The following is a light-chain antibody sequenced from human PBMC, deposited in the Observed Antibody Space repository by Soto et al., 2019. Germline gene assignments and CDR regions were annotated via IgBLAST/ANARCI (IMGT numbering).Light chain of an antibody. V-gene: IGLV2-14*01. CDR1: SSDVGSYHY. CDR3: SSYRKSNTLV. J-gene: IGLJ1*01. CDR2: EVT. Sequence: LAQPASVSGSPGQSITISCTGSSSDVGSYHYVSWYQHHPGKAPKLMIYEVTNRPSGVSTRFSGSKSGNTASLTISGLQAEDEADYYCSSYRKSNTLVFGTGTKVTVL.